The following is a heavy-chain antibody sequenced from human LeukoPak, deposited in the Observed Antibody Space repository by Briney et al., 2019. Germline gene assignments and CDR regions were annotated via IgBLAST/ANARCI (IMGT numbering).Heavy chain of an antibody. CDR1: GGSISSYY. V-gene: IGHV4-4*09. CDR2: IYTSGST. CDR3: ARQLWAAYMDV. Sequence: PSETLSLTCTVSGGSISSYYWSWIRQPPGKGLEWIGYIYTSGSTNYNPSLKSRVTISVDTSKNQFSLKLSSVTAADTAVYYCARQLWAAYMDVWGKGTTVTVSS. D-gene: IGHD5-18*01. J-gene: IGHJ6*03.